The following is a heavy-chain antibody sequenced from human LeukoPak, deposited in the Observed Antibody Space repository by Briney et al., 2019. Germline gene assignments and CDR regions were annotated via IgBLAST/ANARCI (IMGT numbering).Heavy chain of an antibody. Sequence: PGGSLRLSCAASGFTVSSNEMSWVRQAPGKGLEWVSSISGGSTYYADSVKGRFTISRDNAKNSLHLQMNSLRAEDTAVYYCARGSLIRGVINWFDPWGHGTLVTVSS. J-gene: IGHJ5*02. V-gene: IGHV3-38-3*01. CDR1: GFTVSSNE. CDR3: ARGSLIRGVINWFDP. CDR2: ISGGST. D-gene: IGHD3-10*01.